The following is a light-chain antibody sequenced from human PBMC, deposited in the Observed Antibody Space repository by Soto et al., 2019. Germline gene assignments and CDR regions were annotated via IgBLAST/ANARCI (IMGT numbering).Light chain of an antibody. Sequence: DIQMTQSPSSLSASVGDRVSITCRASQGISIYLAWYQQKPGKVPELLIYAASTLHSGVPSRFSGSGSGTDFTLTINSLQPEDVATYYCQKYNIAPFTFGQGTRLEIK. CDR1: QGISIY. V-gene: IGKV1-27*01. CDR3: QKYNIAPFT. CDR2: AAS. J-gene: IGKJ5*01.